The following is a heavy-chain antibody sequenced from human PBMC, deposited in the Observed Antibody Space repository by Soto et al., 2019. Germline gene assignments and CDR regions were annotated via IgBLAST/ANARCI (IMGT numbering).Heavy chain of an antibody. CDR1: GGSISSGGYY. CDR3: ARVIYCSGGSCYPKFDP. V-gene: IGHV4-31*03. Sequence: QVQLQESGPGLVKPSQTLSLTCTVSGGSISSGGYYWSWIRQHPGKGPAWIGYIYYSGSTYYNPSLKSRVTISVDTSKNQFSLKLSSVTAADTAVYYCARVIYCSGGSCYPKFDPWGQGTLVTVSS. J-gene: IGHJ5*02. CDR2: IYYSGST. D-gene: IGHD2-15*01.